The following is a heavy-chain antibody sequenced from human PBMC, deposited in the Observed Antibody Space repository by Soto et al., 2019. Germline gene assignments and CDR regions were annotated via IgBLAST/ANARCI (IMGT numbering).Heavy chain of an antibody. CDR1: GGTFNNNL. J-gene: IGHJ6*02. CDR2: IIPMYGTP. V-gene: IGHV1-69*01. D-gene: IGHD4-17*01. CDR3: ARCIKLDYLHGLDV. Sequence: QVQLVQSGAEVREPGSSVRVSCKVSGGTFNNNLIAWVRQAPGQGLEWMGGIIPMYGTPHFAQKFQGRVSFTADESKTTVYMELNSLGRDDTATFYCARCIKLDYLHGLDVWGQGTPVTVSS.